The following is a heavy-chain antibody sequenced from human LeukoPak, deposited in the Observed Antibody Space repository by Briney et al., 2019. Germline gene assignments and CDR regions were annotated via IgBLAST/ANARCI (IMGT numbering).Heavy chain of an antibody. CDR3: AKVEDIVVVPAAMSGTF. D-gene: IGHD2-2*01. V-gene: IGHV3-23*01. CDR1: GFTFSSYA. CDR2: TSGSGGST. Sequence: GGSLRLSCAASGFTFSSYAMSWVRQAPGRGLEWVSATSGSGGSTYYADSVKGRFTISRDNSKNTLYLQMNSLRAEDTAVYYCAKVEDIVVVPAAMSGTFWGQGTLVTVSS. J-gene: IGHJ4*02.